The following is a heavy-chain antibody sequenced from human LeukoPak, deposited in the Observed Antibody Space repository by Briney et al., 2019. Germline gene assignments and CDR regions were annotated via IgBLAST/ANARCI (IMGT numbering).Heavy chain of an antibody. Sequence: PSETLSLTCTVSGGSISSSSYYWSWTRQPPGKGLEWIGYIYYSGSTYYNPSLKSRVTISVDTSKNQFSLKLSSVTAADTAVYYCARDLGRYGDRDAFDIWGQGTMVTVSS. V-gene: IGHV4-30-4*08. D-gene: IGHD4-17*01. CDR3: ARDLGRYGDRDAFDI. CDR1: GGSISSSSYY. J-gene: IGHJ3*02. CDR2: IYYSGST.